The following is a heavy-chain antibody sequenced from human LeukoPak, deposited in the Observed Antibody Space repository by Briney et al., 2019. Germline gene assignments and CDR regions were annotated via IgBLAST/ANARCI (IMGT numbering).Heavy chain of an antibody. J-gene: IGHJ4*02. Sequence: SETLSLTCTVTGGSISGYYWSWIRQPPGKGLEWIGFIYYGGTTNYNPSLKSRVTVSVDTSKNQFSLMLSSVTAADTAVYYCARMTSYSRGCYFDYWGQGTLVTVSS. D-gene: IGHD6-19*01. CDR2: IYYGGTT. V-gene: IGHV4-59*01. CDR3: ARMTSYSRGCYFDY. CDR1: GGSISGYY.